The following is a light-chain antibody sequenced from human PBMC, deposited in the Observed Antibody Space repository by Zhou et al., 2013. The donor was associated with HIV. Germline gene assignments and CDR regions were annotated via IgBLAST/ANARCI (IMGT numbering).Light chain of an antibody. V-gene: IGKV1-39*01. CDR3: LQTNSFPWT. CDR2: AAS. Sequence: DIQMTQSPSSLSASVGDRVTITCRASQSISSYLNWYQQKPGKAPKLLIYAASSLQSGVPSRFSGSGSGTDFTLTISSLQPEDFATYYCLQTNSFPWTFGPGTQGGH. CDR1: QSISSY. J-gene: IGKJ1*01.